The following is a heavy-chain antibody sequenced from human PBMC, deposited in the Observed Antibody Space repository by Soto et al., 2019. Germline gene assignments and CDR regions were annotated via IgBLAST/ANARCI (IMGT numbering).Heavy chain of an antibody. V-gene: IGHV1-24*01. CDR2: FSPADGET. J-gene: IGHJ4*02. CDR1: GYALTALS. CDR3: ATDRFCTRTTCSNSFDY. Sequence: ASVKVSCKVSGYALTALSMHWVRQAPGKGLEWMGGFSPADGETIYAQKFQGRVTMTEDTSTDTAYMELSSLRSEDTAVYYCATDRFCTRTTCSNSFDYWGQGALVTVSS. D-gene: IGHD2-2*01.